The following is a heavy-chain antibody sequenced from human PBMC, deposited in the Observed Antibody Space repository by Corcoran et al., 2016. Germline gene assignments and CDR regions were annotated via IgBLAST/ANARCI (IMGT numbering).Heavy chain of an antibody. Sequence: QVQLVQSGAEVKKPGASVKVSCKASGYTFTSYDINWVRQATGQGLEWMGWMNPNSGNTGYAQKFQGRVTMTRNTAISTAYMELSSLRSEDTAVYYCARGKLRYFDSPGYYYYYGMDVWGQGTTVTVSS. J-gene: IGHJ6*02. CDR1: GYTFTSYD. V-gene: IGHV1-8*01. CDR2: MNPNSGNT. D-gene: IGHD3-9*01. CDR3: ARGKLRYFDSPGYYYYYGMDV.